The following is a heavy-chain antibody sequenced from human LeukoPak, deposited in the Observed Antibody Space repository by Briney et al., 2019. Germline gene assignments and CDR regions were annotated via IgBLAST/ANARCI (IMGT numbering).Heavy chain of an antibody. CDR3: ARDSSAAGTVY. CDR1: GFTFSSYE. V-gene: IGHV3-48*03. J-gene: IGHJ4*02. D-gene: IGHD6-13*01. CDR2: ISSSGSTI. Sequence: PGGSLRLSCAASGFTFSSYEMNWVRQAPGKGLEWVSYISSSGSTIYYADSVKGRFTISRDNAKNSLYLQMNSLRAEDTAVYYCARDSSAAGTVYWGQGTLVTVSS.